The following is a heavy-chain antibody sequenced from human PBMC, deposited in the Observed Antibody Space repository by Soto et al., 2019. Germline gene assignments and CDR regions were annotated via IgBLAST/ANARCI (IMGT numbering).Heavy chain of an antibody. CDR3: ARDSRLITGTIFDY. J-gene: IGHJ4*02. CDR2: ISAYNGNT. V-gene: IGHV1-18*04. Sequence: GASVNVSCKSSGYTFTSYCISWGRQAPGQGLEWMGWISAYNGNTNYAQKLQGRVTMTTDTSTSTAYMELRSLRSDDTAVYYCARDSRLITGTIFDYWGQGTLVTVX. D-gene: IGHD1-20*01. CDR1: GYTFTSYC.